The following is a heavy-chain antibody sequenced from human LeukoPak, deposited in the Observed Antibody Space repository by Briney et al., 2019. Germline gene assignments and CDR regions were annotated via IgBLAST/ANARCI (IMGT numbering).Heavy chain of an antibody. V-gene: IGHV4-59*01. J-gene: IGHJ4*02. Sequence: SETLSLTCTVSGGSISSYYWSWTRQPPGKGLEWIGYIYYSGSTNHNPSLKSRVTISVDTSKNQFSLKLSSVTAADTAVYYCAREEVVTAIWHYFDYWGQGTLVTVSS. D-gene: IGHD2-21*02. CDR3: AREEVVTAIWHYFDY. CDR2: IYYSGST. CDR1: GGSISSYY.